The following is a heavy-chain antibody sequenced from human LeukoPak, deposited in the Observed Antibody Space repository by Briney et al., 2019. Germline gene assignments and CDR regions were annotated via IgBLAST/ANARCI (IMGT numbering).Heavy chain of an antibody. CDR2: ISWNSGSI. D-gene: IGHD4-17*01. V-gene: IGHV3-9*01. J-gene: IGHJ4*02. CDR3: AKSKGFSYGDHGGFDY. CDR1: GFTFDDYA. Sequence: GGSLRLSCAASGFTFDDYAMHWVRQAPGKGLEWVSGISWNSGSIGYADPVKGRFTISRDNAKNSLYLQMNSLRAEDTALYYCAKSKGFSYGDHGGFDYWGQGTLVTVSS.